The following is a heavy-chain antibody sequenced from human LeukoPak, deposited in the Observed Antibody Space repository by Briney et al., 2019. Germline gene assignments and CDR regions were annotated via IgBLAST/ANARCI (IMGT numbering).Heavy chain of an antibody. Sequence: SEALSLTCAVYGGSFSGYYWSWIRQPLGKGLEWIGEINHSGSTNYNPSLKSRVTISVDTSKNQFSLKLSSVTAADTAVYYCARGSSEFDYWGQGTLVTVSS. V-gene: IGHV4-34*01. CDR3: ARGSSEFDY. CDR2: INHSGST. D-gene: IGHD6-6*01. CDR1: GGSFSGYY. J-gene: IGHJ4*02.